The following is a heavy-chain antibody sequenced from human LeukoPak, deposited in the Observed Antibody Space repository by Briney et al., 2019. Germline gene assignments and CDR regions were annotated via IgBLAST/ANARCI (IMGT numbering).Heavy chain of an antibody. CDR3: TIDLMTGFSSGWHFAY. D-gene: IGHD6-19*01. CDR1: GLTFKNFA. J-gene: IGHJ4*02. Sequence: GGSLRLSCAASGLTFKNFAMSWVRQAPGKGLEWLAVSSGDEDSIHYADSVRGHFVISTDNSENTSYLHMHSLRAEETAVYYCTIDLMTGFSSGWHFAYWGQGTLVTVSS. CDR2: SSGDEDSI. V-gene: IGHV3-23*01.